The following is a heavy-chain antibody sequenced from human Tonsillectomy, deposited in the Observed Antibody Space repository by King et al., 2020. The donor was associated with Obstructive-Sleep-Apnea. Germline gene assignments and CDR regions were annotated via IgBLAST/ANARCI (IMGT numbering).Heavy chain of an antibody. D-gene: IGHD5-12*01. CDR3: ARHRGVEDYGGYGDYFDF. Sequence: QLQESGPGLVKPSETLSLTCTVSGDSINNYYWSWIRQPPGKGLEWIGYMYYSGNTNYNPSLKSRVTIPADTSKIQFSLRLNSVTAADTAVYYCARHRGVEDYGGYGDYFDFWGQGTLVTVSS. J-gene: IGHJ4*02. CDR1: GDSINNYY. CDR2: MYYSGNT. V-gene: IGHV4-59*08.